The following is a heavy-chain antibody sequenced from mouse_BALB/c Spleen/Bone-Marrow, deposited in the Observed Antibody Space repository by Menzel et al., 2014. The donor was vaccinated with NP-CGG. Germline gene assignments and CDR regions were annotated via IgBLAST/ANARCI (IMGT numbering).Heavy chain of an antibody. CDR2: INPSTGYT. Sequence: VQLQQSGAELAKPGASVKLSCKPSGYTFTSYWMHWVKQRPGQGLEWIGYINPSTGYTEYNQKFKDKATLTADKSSSTTYIQMSSLTSEDSAVYYCARNGREYDDGFDYWGPGTLVTVSA. V-gene: IGHV1-7*01. CDR3: ARNGREYDDGFDY. CDR1: GYTFTSYW. D-gene: IGHD2-12*01. J-gene: IGHJ3*01.